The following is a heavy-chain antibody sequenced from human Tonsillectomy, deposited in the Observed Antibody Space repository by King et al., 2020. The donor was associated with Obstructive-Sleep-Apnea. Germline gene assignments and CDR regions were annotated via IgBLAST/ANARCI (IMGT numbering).Heavy chain of an antibody. CDR3: AKDPKTMVRGPYTRFDY. J-gene: IGHJ4*02. CDR2: IRYDGSNK. Sequence: VQLVESGGGVVQPGGSLRLSCAASGFTFSSYGMHWVRQAPGKGLEWVAFIRYDGSNKYYADSVKGRFTISRDNSKNTLYLQMNSLRAEDTAVYYCAKDPKTMVRGPYTRFDYWGQGTLVTVSS. D-gene: IGHD3-10*01. CDR1: GFTFSSYG. V-gene: IGHV3-30*02.